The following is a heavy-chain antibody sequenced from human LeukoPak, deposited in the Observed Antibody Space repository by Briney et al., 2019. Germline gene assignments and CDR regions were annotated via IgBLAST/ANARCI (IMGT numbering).Heavy chain of an antibody. Sequence: ASVKVSCKASGYTFTNYGISWVRQAPGQGLEWMGWINTYNGNTNCAQNLQGRVTMTTDTSTSTAYMELRSLRSDDTAVYYCARVPPSSYDSSGYYFWVDYWGQGTLVTVSS. D-gene: IGHD3-22*01. CDR1: GYTFTNYG. CDR2: INTYNGNT. J-gene: IGHJ4*02. V-gene: IGHV1-18*01. CDR3: ARVPPSSYDSSGYYFWVDY.